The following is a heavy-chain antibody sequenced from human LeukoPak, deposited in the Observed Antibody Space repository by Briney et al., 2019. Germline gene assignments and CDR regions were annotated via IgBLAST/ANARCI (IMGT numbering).Heavy chain of an antibody. CDR3: ARGGSAYVFDD. CDR2: VYYSGST. Sequence: PSETLSLTCTVSGGSVRTGSYYWSWIRQPPGRGLEWIGYVYYSGSTNYNAPLKSRVAISLDPPKNHFSLKLSSVTAADTAVYYCARGGSAYVFDDWGQGPLVTVSS. D-gene: IGHD2-15*01. CDR1: GGSVRTGSYY. V-gene: IGHV4-61*03. J-gene: IGHJ4*02.